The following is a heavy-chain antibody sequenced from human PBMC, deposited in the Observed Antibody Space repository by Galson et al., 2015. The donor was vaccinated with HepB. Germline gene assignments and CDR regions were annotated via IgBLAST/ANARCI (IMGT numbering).Heavy chain of an antibody. J-gene: IGHJ4*02. V-gene: IGHV3-30*03. CDR1: RFIFSNYG. CDR2: ITYDGSDK. CDR3: TTGKPPTILRTSTGDFDS. Sequence: SLRLSCAASRFIFSNYGMHWVRQAPGKGLEWVAAITYDGSDKYYGDSVKGRFTVSRDNSNNKLFLEMSSLRAEDTALYYCTTGKPPTILRTSTGDFDSWGQGTLVTVSS. D-gene: IGHD3-9*01.